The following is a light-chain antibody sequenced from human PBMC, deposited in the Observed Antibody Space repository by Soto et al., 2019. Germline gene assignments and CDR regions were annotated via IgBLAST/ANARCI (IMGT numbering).Light chain of an antibody. V-gene: IGLV2-14*01. J-gene: IGLJ2*01. CDR3: SSYTSSSTRGVV. CDR1: SSDVGGYNY. CDR2: DVS. Sequence: QSALTQPASVSGSPGQSITISCTGTSSDVGGYNYVSWYQQHPGKAPKLMIYDVSNWPSGVSNRFSGSKSGNTASLTISGLQAEDEADYYCSSYTSSSTRGVVFGGGTKLTVL.